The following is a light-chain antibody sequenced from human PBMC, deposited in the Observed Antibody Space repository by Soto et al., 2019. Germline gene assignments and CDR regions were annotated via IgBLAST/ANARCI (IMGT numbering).Light chain of an antibody. CDR1: RGISNI. CDR3: QNYNSAPRT. Sequence: DMQMTPSPSSLSAAVGDRVTITCRASRGISNILAWYQQRPGKVPELLIYSASTLESGVPSRFSGSGSGTHFTLTISSLQPEDVATYYCQNYNSAPRTFGQGTKVEIK. CDR2: SAS. V-gene: IGKV1-27*01. J-gene: IGKJ1*01.